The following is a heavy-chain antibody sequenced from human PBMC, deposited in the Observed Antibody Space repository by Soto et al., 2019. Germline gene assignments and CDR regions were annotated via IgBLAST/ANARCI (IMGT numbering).Heavy chain of an antibody. D-gene: IGHD3-10*01. CDR3: ARDLDYGNSPNWFDP. V-gene: IGHV3-48*02. Sequence: GGSLRLSCAASGFTFSNYNMNWVRQAPGKGLEWVSYIRSSSTTTYYADSVKGRFTVSRDNAKNSLYLQMNSLRDEDTAVYYCARDLDYGNSPNWFDPWGQGTLVTVYS. CDR1: GFTFSNYN. J-gene: IGHJ5*02. CDR2: IRSSSTTT.